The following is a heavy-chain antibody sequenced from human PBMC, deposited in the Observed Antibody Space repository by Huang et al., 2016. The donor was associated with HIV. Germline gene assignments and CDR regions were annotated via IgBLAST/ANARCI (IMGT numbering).Heavy chain of an antibody. Sequence: QVQLVESGGGVVPPGGSLGLACAASGFTFSNYPMHWVRQAPGRGLEWVAVISYDDGSPTYSAVSVKGRFTISRDNSKNTVYLQMSSLRADDTAVFYCARDVLRGLGYFDVWGRGTLVTVSS. V-gene: IGHV3-30-3*01. CDR2: ISYDDGSPT. CDR3: ARDVLRGLGYFDV. CDR1: GFTFSNYP. D-gene: IGHD4-17*01. J-gene: IGHJ2*01.